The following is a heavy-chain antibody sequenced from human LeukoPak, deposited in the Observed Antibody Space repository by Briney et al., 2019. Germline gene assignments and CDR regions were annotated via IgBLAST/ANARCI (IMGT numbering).Heavy chain of an antibody. D-gene: IGHD2-2*01. CDR1: GYTFTSNY. CDR3: ARTTEGYCSSASCFGFSYSYYMDV. J-gene: IGHJ6*03. Sequence: ASVKVSCKAFGYTFTSNYMHWVRQAPGQGPEWMGVISPSGGSTTYAQKFQGRVTLTRDMSTSIDYLELSSLRSEDTAVYYCARTTEGYCSSASCFGFSYSYYMDVWGKGTTVTISS. V-gene: IGHV1-46*01. CDR2: ISPSGGST.